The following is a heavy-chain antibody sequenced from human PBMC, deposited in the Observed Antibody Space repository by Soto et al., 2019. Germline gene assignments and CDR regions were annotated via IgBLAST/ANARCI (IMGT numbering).Heavy chain of an antibody. CDR1: GFTFSSYT. CDR3: ARDKLRLSYYYYGMDV. Sequence: GGSLRRSCAASGFTFSSYTMNWVRQAPGKGLEWVSYISSTSSTIYYADSVKGRFTISRDNAKSSLYLQMNSLRAEDTAVYYCARDKLRLSYYYYGMDVWGQGTTVTVSS. D-gene: IGHD5-12*01. J-gene: IGHJ6*02. V-gene: IGHV3-48*01. CDR2: ISSTSSTI.